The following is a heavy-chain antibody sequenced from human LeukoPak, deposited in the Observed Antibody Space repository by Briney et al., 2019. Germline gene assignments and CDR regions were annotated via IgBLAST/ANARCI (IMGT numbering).Heavy chain of an antibody. CDR2: ISAYNGNT. D-gene: IGHD5-12*01. CDR3: ARVPNVDIVATIDY. V-gene: IGHV1-18*01. J-gene: IGHJ4*02. CDR1: GYTFTSYG. Sequence: GASVKVSCKASGYTFTSYGISWVRQAPGQGLEWMGWISAYNGNTNYAQKLQGRVTMTTDTSTSTAYMELRSLRSDDTAVYYCARVPNVDIVATIDYWGQGTLVTVSS.